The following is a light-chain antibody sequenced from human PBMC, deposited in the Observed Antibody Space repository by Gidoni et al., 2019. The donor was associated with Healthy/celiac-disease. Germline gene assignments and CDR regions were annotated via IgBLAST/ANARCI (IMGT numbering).Light chain of an antibody. CDR2: DVT. CDR3: SSYTSSSTLV. J-gene: IGLJ2*01. Sequence: QSALTQPASVSGSPGQSITISCTGTRSDVGGYHYVSWYQQHPGKAPKLVIYDVTNRPAGVANRFSGSKSGNTASLTISGLQAEDEADYYCSSYTSSSTLVFGGGNKLTVL. CDR1: RSDVGGYHY. V-gene: IGLV2-14*03.